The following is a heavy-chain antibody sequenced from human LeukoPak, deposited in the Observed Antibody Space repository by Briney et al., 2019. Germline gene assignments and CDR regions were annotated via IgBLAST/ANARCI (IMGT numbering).Heavy chain of an antibody. D-gene: IGHD2-15*01. J-gene: IGHJ4*02. V-gene: IGHV4-34*01. CDR3: ASSKGYCSGGSCSLDDY. CDR1: GGSFSGYY. CDR2: XNHSGST. Sequence: SETLSLTCAVYGGSFSGYYWSWIRQPPGKGLXXXXXXNHSGSTNYNPSLKSRVTISVDTSKNQFSLKLSSVTAADTAVYYCASSKGYCSGGSCSLDDYWGQGTLVTVSS.